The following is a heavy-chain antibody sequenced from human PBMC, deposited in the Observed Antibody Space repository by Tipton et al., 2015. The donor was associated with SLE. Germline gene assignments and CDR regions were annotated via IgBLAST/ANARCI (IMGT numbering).Heavy chain of an antibody. Sequence: LVKPTQTLTLTCTFSGFSLSTSGVGVGWIRQPPGKALEWLALIYWNDDKRYSPSLKSRLTITKDTSKNQVVLTMTNMDPVDTATYYCAHRPRSGYCSSTSCYYYYYGMDVWGQGTTVTVSS. D-gene: IGHD2-2*01. CDR3: AHRPRSGYCSSTSCYYYYYGMDV. CDR1: GFSLSTSGVG. V-gene: IGHV2-5*01. J-gene: IGHJ6*02. CDR2: IYWNDDK.